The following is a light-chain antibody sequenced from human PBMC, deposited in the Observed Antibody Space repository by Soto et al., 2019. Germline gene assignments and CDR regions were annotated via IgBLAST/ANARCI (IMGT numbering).Light chain of an antibody. CDR2: EVS. CDR1: SSDVGAYNY. V-gene: IGLV2-8*01. CDR3: SSYTSSSTLYV. Sequence: QSALTQPPSASGSPGQSVTISCIGTSSDVGAYNYVSWYQQHPGKVPKLMIYEVSKRPSGVPDRFSASKSGNTASLTVSGLQAEDEADYFCSSYTSSSTLYVFGTGTKVTVL. J-gene: IGLJ1*01.